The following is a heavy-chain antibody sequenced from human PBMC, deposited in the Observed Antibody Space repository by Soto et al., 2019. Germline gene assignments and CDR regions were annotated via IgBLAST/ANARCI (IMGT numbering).Heavy chain of an antibody. CDR2: IRSKANSYAT. Sequence: GGSLRLSCAASGFTFSGSAMHWVRQASGKGLEWVGRIRSKANSYATAYAASVKGRFTISRDDSKNTAYLQMNSLKTEDTAVYYCTTHDERQRLVPAGAFDIWGQGTMVTVSS. J-gene: IGHJ3*02. CDR3: TTHDERQRLVPAGAFDI. V-gene: IGHV3-73*01. CDR1: GFTFSGSA. D-gene: IGHD1-1*01.